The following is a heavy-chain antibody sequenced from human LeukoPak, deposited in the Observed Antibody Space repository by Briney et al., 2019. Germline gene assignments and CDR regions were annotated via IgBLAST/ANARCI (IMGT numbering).Heavy chain of an antibody. Sequence: GGSLRLSCAASGFTFSSYWMSWVRQAPGKGREWVANIKRDGSEKYYVDSVKGRFTISRDNAKNSLYLQMDSLRAEDTAVYYCTRSRSAGYWGQGTLVTVSS. J-gene: IGHJ4*02. CDR3: TRSRSAGY. CDR2: IKRDGSEK. V-gene: IGHV3-7*01. CDR1: GFTFSSYW.